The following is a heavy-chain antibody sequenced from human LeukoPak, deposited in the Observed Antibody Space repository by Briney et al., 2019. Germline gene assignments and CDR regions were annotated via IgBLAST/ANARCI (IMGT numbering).Heavy chain of an antibody. CDR3: AKEEGDSRWDPADIVVVVAATDY. Sequence: PGGSLRLSRAACGFTYSSYGMRWVRQAPGKGLEWVSAISGSGGSTYYADPVKGRFAISRDNSKNTLYLQMNSLRAEDTAVYYWAKEEGDSRWDPADIVVVVAATDYWGQGTLVTVSS. CDR1: GFTYSSYG. CDR2: ISGSGGST. J-gene: IGHJ4*02. D-gene: IGHD2-15*01. V-gene: IGHV3-23*01.